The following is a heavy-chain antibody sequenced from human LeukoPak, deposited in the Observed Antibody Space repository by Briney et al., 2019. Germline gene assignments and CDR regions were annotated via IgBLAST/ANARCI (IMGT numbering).Heavy chain of an antibody. CDR2: YYYSGST. D-gene: IGHD3-22*01. CDR3: ARVRRVLITTNDAFDI. Sequence: SETLSLTCSVSGGSISTYYWSWIRQPPGKGLEWIGYYYYSGSTKYNPSLKSRVTISVDTSKNQFSLKLSSVTAADTAVYYCARVRRVLITTNDAFDIWGQGTMVTVSS. V-gene: IGHV4-59*01. J-gene: IGHJ3*02. CDR1: GGSISTYY.